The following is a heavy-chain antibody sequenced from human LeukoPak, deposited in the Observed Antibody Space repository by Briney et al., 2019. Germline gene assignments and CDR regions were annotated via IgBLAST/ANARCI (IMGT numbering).Heavy chain of an antibody. Sequence: SETLSLTCTVSGGSISSSSYYWGWIRQPPGKGLEWIGSIYYRGSTYYNPSLKSRVTISLHTSKDQFSLKLSSVTAADTAVYYCARSRWLSDPYFDYWGQGTLVTVSS. V-gene: IGHV4-39*07. J-gene: IGHJ4*02. CDR2: IYYRGST. CDR1: GGSISSSSYY. CDR3: ARSRWLSDPYFDY. D-gene: IGHD3-22*01.